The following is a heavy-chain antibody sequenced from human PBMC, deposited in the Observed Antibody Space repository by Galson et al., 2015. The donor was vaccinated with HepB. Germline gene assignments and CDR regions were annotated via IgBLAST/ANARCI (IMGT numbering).Heavy chain of an antibody. CDR1: GYRFTSYW. Sequence: SGAEVKKPGESLKISCKGSGYRFTSYWIGWVRQMPGKGLEWMGIIYPGDSDTRYSPSFQGQVTISADKSISTAYLQWSSLKASDTAMYYCARQAIVVVPAAKGSAHWFDPWGQGTLVTVSS. CDR2: IYPGDSDT. CDR3: ARQAIVVVPAAKGSAHWFDP. V-gene: IGHV5-51*01. J-gene: IGHJ5*02. D-gene: IGHD2-2*01.